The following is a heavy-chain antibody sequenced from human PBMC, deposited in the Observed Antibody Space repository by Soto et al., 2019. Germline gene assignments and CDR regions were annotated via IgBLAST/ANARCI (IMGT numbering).Heavy chain of an antibody. CDR3: AREETYYYDSSGYPQGAFDI. V-gene: IGHV4-30-4*01. CDR1: GGSISSGDYY. J-gene: IGHJ3*02. Sequence: LSLTCTVSGGSISSGDYYWSWIRQPPGKGLEWIEYIYYSGSTYYNPSLQSRVTISVDTSKNQFSLKLSSVTAADTAVYYCAREETYYYDSSGYPQGAFDIWGQGTMVTVS. CDR2: IYYSGST. D-gene: IGHD3-22*01.